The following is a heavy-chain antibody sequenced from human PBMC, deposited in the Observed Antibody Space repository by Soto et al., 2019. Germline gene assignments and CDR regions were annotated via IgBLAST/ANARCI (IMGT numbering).Heavy chain of an antibody. CDR1: GFSFSDSY. Sequence: PVGSLRLSCATSGFSFSDSYMSWIRQVPGKGLEWISYISPRSTFRDYADSVKGRFTISRDSVKNSLYLQMNNLTADDTGVYYCARGGGGGLFDPWGQGSVVTVSS. J-gene: IGHJ5*02. CDR2: ISPRSTFR. D-gene: IGHD2-21*01. CDR3: ARGGGGGLFDP. V-gene: IGHV3-11*06.